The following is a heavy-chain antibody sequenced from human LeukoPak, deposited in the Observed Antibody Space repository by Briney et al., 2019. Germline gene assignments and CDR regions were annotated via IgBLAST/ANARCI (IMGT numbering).Heavy chain of an antibody. D-gene: IGHD3-3*01. CDR3: ARDRAGVADY. Sequence: TPSETLSLTCTVSGGSISGYYWSWIRQPPGKGLEWIGYIYYSGSTNYNPSLKSRVTISLDKSNNQFSLKLKSVTAADAAVYYCARDRAGVADYWGQGTLVTVSS. CDR1: GGSISGYY. V-gene: IGHV4-59*01. J-gene: IGHJ4*02. CDR2: IYYSGST.